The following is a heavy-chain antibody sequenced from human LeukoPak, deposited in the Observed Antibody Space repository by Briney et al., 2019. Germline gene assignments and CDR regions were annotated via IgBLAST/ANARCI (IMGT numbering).Heavy chain of an antibody. V-gene: IGHV4-59*12. Sequence: PSETLSLTCTVSGGSMSSDYWSWLWQPPGKGLEWVGYIYHSGNTNYNTKYNPSLESRVTISVDTSKNQLSLKLSSVTAADTAVYYCAREGGGSGSYYRSFDYWGQGTVVTVSS. CDR3: AREGGGSGSYYRSFDY. CDR1: GGSMSSDY. J-gene: IGHJ4*02. D-gene: IGHD3-10*01. CDR2: IYHSGNTNYNT.